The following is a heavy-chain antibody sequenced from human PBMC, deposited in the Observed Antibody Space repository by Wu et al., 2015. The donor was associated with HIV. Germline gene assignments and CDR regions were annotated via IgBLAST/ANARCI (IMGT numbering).Heavy chain of an antibody. CDR1: GDTFSNYA. CDR2: IIPMFGTA. D-gene: IGHD6-13*01. CDR3: ARSAGTGWDTFDF. V-gene: IGHV1-69*05. Sequence: QVQLIQSGAEVRKPGSSVKVSCKASGDTFSNYAINWVRQAPGQGLEWMGGIIPMFGTANYAQKFQGRVTITTDESTSTAYMELTSLRSDDTAVFYCARSAGTGWDTFDFWGQGRWSPSP. J-gene: IGHJ4*02.